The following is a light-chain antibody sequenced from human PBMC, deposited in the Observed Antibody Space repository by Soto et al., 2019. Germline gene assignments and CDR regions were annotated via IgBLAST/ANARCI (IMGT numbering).Light chain of an antibody. V-gene: IGKV1-39*01. CDR2: AAS. Sequence: DIQMTQSPSSLSASVGDRVTITCRASQSISSYLNWYQQKPGKAPKLLIYAASSLQSGVPSRFSGSGSVTDFTLTFSSLQPEDFATYYCQQSYSTLLTFGGGTKVEIK. CDR1: QSISSY. CDR3: QQSYSTLLT. J-gene: IGKJ4*01.